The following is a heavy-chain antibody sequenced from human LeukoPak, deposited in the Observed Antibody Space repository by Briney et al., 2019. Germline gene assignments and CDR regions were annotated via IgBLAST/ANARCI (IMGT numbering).Heavy chain of an antibody. J-gene: IGHJ4*02. CDR2: IYYSGST. CDR1: GGSISSGGYY. CDR3: AREVNWNSVTLFFDY. D-gene: IGHD1-7*01. V-gene: IGHV4-31*03. Sequence: SETLSLTCTVSGGSISSGGYYWSWIRQHPGKGLEWIGYIYYSGSTYHNPSLESRVTISVDTSKNQFSLKLSSVTAADTAVYYCAREVNWNSVTLFFDYWGQGTLVTVSS.